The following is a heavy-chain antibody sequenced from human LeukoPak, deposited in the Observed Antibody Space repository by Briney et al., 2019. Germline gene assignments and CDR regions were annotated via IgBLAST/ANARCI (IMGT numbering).Heavy chain of an antibody. CDR1: GGSISGSSYY. D-gene: IGHD6-13*01. CDR3: AISTIEAAGTVFDY. V-gene: IGHV4-39*07. J-gene: IGHJ4*02. Sequence: SEPLSLTCTVSGGSISGSSYYWGGIRQPPGKGRGWIGSVYYSWSTYYNPSLKSRVTISVDTSKNQFSLKLSSVTAADTAVYYCAISTIEAAGTVFDYWGQGTLVTVSS. CDR2: VYYSWST.